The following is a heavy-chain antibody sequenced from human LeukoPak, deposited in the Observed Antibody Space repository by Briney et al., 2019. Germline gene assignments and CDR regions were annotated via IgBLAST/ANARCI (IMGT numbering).Heavy chain of an antibody. CDR2: IYYSGGT. J-gene: IGHJ4*02. CDR3: ARDEGDGSYFDN. D-gene: IGHD2-15*01. Sequence: SGTLSLTCAVSGGSISSSNWWSWVRQPPGKGLEWIGYIYYSGGTNYNPSLKSRVTISVDTSKNQFSLKLSSVTAADTAVYYCARDEGDGSYFDNWGQGTLVTVSS. CDR1: GGSISSSNW. V-gene: IGHV4-4*02.